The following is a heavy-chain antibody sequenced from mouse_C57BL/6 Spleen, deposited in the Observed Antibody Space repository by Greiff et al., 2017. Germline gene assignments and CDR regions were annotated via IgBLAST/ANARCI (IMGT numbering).Heavy chain of an antibody. V-gene: IGHV1-63*01. CDR2: IYPGGGYT. D-gene: IGHD5-1*01. CDR3: ARVGSNSYFDV. J-gene: IGHJ1*03. CDR1: GYTFTNYW. Sequence: QVQLKESGAELVRPGTSVKMSCKASGYTFTNYWIGWAKQRPGHGLEWIGDIYPGGGYTNYNEKFKGKATLTADKSSSTAYMQFSSLTSEDSAIYYCARVGSNSYFDVWGTGTTVTVSS.